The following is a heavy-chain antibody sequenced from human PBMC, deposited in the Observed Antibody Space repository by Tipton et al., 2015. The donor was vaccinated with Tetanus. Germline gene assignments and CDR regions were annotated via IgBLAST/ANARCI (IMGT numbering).Heavy chain of an antibody. V-gene: IGHV4-61*08. D-gene: IGHD3-22*01. J-gene: IGHJ4*02. CDR2: ISPSGRT. CDR3: ARSFFDGSGYKIDN. Sequence: TLSLTCSVSGGSLRSGDYQWNWIRQPPGKGLEWLAYISPSGRTNSNYSLKSRITISQDKSKNQFSLQLSSMTAADTAVVFCARSFFDGSGYKIDNWGQGTLVTVSS. CDR1: GGSLRSGDYQ.